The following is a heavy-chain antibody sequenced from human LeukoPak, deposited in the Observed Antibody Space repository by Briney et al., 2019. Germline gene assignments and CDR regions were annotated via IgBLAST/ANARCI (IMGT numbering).Heavy chain of an antibody. Sequence: SETLSLTCTVSGGSISSSSYYWGWIRQPPGKGLEWIGSICYSGSTYYNPSLKSRVTISVDTSKNQFSLKLSSVTAADTAVYYCARGTRLSLSHQTLFDYWGQGTLVTVSS. CDR3: ARGTRLSLSHQTLFDY. V-gene: IGHV4-39*07. J-gene: IGHJ4*02. CDR2: ICYSGST. D-gene: IGHD3-16*01. CDR1: GGSISSSSYY.